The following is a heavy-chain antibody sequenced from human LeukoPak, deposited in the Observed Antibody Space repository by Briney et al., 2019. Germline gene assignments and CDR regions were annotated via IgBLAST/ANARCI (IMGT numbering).Heavy chain of an antibody. CDR2: IKQDGSEK. CDR3: ARKHYGSGSYFLDY. CDR1: AFTFSSYW. D-gene: IGHD3-10*01. J-gene: IGHJ4*02. V-gene: IGHV3-7*03. Sequence: PGGSLRLSCAASAFTFSSYWMSWVRQAPGKGLEWVANIKQDGSEKYYVDSVKGRFTISRDNAKNSLYLQMNSLRAEDTAVYYCARKHYGSGSYFLDYWGQGTLVTVSS.